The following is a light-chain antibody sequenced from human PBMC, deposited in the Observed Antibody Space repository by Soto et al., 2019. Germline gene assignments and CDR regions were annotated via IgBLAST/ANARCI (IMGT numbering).Light chain of an antibody. CDR1: QAISRW. J-gene: IGKJ5*01. CDR3: QQGNEFPVT. CDR2: AAS. Sequence: DIQMTQSPSSVSASVGDRVTITCRASQAISRWLAWYQQKPGKAPQLLISAASTLHSGVSSRFSGSGSGTDFTLTISGLPPEAFATYYGQQGNEFPVTFGQGTRLEIK. V-gene: IGKV1D-12*01.